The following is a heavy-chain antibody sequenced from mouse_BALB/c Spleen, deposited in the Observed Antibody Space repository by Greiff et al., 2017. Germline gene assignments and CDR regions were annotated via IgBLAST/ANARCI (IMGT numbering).Heavy chain of an antibody. V-gene: IGHV5-6-5*01. CDR2: ISSGGST. CDR3: ARGDYDFSTIFAY. CDR1: GFTFSSYA. J-gene: IGHJ3*01. D-gene: IGHD2-4*01. Sequence: EVQLVESGGGLVKPGGSLKLSCAASGFTFSSYAMSWVRQTPEKRLEWVASISSGGSTYYPDSVKGRFTISRDNARNILYLQMSSLRSEDTAMYYCARGDYDFSTIFAYWGQGTLVTVSA.